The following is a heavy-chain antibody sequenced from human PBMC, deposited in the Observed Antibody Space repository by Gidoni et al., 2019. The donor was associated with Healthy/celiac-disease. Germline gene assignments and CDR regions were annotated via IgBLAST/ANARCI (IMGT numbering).Heavy chain of an antibody. CDR2: ISSDGSNI. J-gene: IGHJ6*02. V-gene: IGHV3-30*03. Sequence: QGQLVESGGGVVQPGRSLRRSCAAAGCPVRSYGMHWSRQAPGKGLEWLAVISSDGSNIYYAVSVKGRFTISRDNSKNSLYLQMNSLRAEDTAVYYCATGRRDILTHFYYYYGIDVWGQGTTVTVSS. D-gene: IGHD3-9*01. CDR1: GCPVRSYG. CDR3: ATGRRDILTHFYYYYGIDV.